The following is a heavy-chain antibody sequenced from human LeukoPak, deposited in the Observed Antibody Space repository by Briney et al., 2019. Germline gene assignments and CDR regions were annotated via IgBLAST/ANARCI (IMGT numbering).Heavy chain of an antibody. Sequence: PSETLSLTCTVSGGSISSYYWSWLRQPAGKGLEWIGRIYTSGSTNYNPSLKSRVTMSVDTSKNQFSLKLSSVTAADTAVYYCARVRRHYYDSSGSQGYYYYMDVWGKGTTVTVSS. CDR3: ARVRRHYYDSSGSQGYYYYMDV. V-gene: IGHV4-4*07. D-gene: IGHD3-22*01. CDR2: IYTSGST. J-gene: IGHJ6*03. CDR1: GGSISSYY.